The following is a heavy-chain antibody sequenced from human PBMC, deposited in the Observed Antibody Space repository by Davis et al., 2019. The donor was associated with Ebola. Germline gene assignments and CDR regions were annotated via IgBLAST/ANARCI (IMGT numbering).Heavy chain of an antibody. V-gene: IGHV3-33*01. CDR1: GFAFNNYG. J-gene: IGHJ6*02. CDR2: IWNDGNNK. D-gene: IGHD3-10*01. Sequence: GGSLRLSCAASGFAFNNYGMHWVRQAPGKGLEWVALIWNDGNNKYYGDSVKGRFTISRDNSKNTLYLQMSSLRAEDTGVYYCARDSLGHYYFYGLDVWGQGTTVTVS. CDR3: ARDSLGHYYFYGLDV.